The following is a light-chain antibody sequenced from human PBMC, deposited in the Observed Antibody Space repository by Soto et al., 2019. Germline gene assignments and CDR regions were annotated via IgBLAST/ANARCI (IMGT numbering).Light chain of an antibody. J-gene: IGKJ2*01. CDR3: QRYGSSLYT. Sequence: EIVLTQSPGTLSLSPGERATLSCRASQSVSSSYLAWYQQKPCQAPKLLIYGTSSRATGITDKFSGSGSGTYFTLTINILEPEDSAVYYCQRYGSSLYTFGQGTKLEIK. CDR1: QSVSSSY. V-gene: IGKV3-20*01. CDR2: GTS.